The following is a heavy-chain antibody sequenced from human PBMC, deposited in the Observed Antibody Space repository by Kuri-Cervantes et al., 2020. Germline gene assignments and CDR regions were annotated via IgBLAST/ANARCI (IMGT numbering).Heavy chain of an antibody. CDR2: ISGSGGST. J-gene: IGHJ6*02. CDR3: AIRPRDYYDSSGDRYGMDV. Sequence: GGSLRLSCAASGFTFSSYGMHWVRQAPGKGLEWVSAISGSGGSTYYADSVKGRFTISRDNSKNTLYLQMNSLRAEDTAVYYCAIRPRDYYDSSGDRYGMDVWGQGTTVTVSS. D-gene: IGHD3-22*01. V-gene: IGHV3-23*01. CDR1: GFTFSSYG.